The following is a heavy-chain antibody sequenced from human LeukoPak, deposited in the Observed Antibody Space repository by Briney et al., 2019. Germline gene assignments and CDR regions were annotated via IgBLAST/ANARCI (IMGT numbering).Heavy chain of an antibody. Sequence: ASVKVSCKASGGTFSSYAISWVRQAPGQGLEWMGGLIPTFGTANYAQKFQGRVTITADESTSTAYMELSSLRSEDTAVYYCARSGADYGDYAAGDYWGQGTLVTVSS. CDR3: ARSGADYGDYAAGDY. CDR1: GGTFSSYA. J-gene: IGHJ4*02. CDR2: LIPTFGTA. V-gene: IGHV1-69*13. D-gene: IGHD4-17*01.